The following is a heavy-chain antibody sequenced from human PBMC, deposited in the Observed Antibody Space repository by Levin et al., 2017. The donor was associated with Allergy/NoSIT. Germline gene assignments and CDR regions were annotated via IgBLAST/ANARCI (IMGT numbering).Heavy chain of an antibody. CDR2: ISPYNGNT. V-gene: IGHV1-18*01. J-gene: IGHJ4*02. CDR1: GYRFNTYG. D-gene: IGHD1-1*01. Sequence: ASVKVSCKASGYRFNTYGFSWVRQAPGEGLEWLGWISPYNGNTNYAPKVQDRLTLTTDTSTGTVFMELRSLRSDDTAIYYCARGMVQGWFDYWGQGTLVTVSS. CDR3: ARGMVQGWFDY.